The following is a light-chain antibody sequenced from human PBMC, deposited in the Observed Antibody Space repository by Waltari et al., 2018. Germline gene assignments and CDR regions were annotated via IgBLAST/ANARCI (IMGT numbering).Light chain of an antibody. CDR2: GAS. CDR1: QSVGRS. CDR3: QHYVRLPAT. V-gene: IGKV3-20*01. Sequence: SCRASQSVGRSLAWYQKKPGQAPRLLIYGASSRATGIPVRFSGSGSGTDFSLTISRLEPEDFAVYYCQHYVRLPATFGQGTKVEIK. J-gene: IGKJ1*01.